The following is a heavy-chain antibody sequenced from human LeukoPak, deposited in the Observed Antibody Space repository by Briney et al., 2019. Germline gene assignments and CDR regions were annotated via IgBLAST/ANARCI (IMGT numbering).Heavy chain of an antibody. V-gene: IGHV1-2*02. D-gene: IGHD3-9*01. CDR2: INPNHGDT. CDR1: GYTFTAYY. Sequence: ASVKVSCKTSGYTFTAYYMHWVRQAPGQGLEWMGWINPNHGDTNYAQKFQDRVSMTRDTSISTAYMHLSRLRSADTAVYYCARSPHILTGENFDYWGQGTLLTVSS. J-gene: IGHJ4*02. CDR3: ARSPHILTGENFDY.